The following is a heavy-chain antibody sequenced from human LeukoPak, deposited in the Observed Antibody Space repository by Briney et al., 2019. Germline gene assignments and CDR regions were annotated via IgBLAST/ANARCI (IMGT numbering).Heavy chain of an antibody. D-gene: IGHD3-16*01. J-gene: IGHJ6*02. CDR1: GFTVSSNY. V-gene: IGHV3-21*01. CDR2: ISSSSSYI. CDR3: ARAIPHYDYVGLNFGFMDV. Sequence: PGGSLRLSCAASGFTVSSNYMNWVRQAPGKGLEWVSSISSSSSYIYYADSVKGRFTISRDNAKNSLYLQMNSLRAEDTAVYYCARAIPHYDYVGLNFGFMDVWGQGTTVTVSS.